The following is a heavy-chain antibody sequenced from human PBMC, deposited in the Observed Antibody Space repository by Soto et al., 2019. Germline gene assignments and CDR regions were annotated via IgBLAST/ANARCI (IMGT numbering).Heavy chain of an antibody. CDR2: ISYNASNK. Sequence: GGSLRLSCAASGFTFSSYGMHWVRQAPGKGLEWVAIISYNASNKSYADPVRGRFTISRDNSKSTLYLQMNSLRTEDTAVYYCAKEVPTNPLDSWGQGTLVTVSS. J-gene: IGHJ4*02. CDR3: AKEVPTNPLDS. D-gene: IGHD5-12*01. CDR1: GFTFSSYG. V-gene: IGHV3-30*18.